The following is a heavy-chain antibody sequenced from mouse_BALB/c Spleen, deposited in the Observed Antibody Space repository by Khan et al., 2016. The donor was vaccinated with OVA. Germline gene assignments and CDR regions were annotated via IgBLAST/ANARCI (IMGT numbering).Heavy chain of an antibody. CDR3: ARHQFPLSMDS. V-gene: IGHV2-6-2*01. CDR1: GFSLTSYA. CDR2: IWSDGST. Sequence: QVQLKQSGPDLVAPSQSLSITCTASGFSLTSYAIHWVRQPPGKGLEWLVVIWSDGSTTYNSALKSRLSISKDNSKSQVFLKINSLQTDDTAMYYCARHQFPLSMDSWGQGTSVTVSS. J-gene: IGHJ4*01.